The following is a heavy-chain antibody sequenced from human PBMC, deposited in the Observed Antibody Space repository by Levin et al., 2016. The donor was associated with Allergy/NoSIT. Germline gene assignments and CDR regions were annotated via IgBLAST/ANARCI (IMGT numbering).Heavy chain of an antibody. J-gene: IGHJ4*02. Sequence: WIRQPPGKGLEWIGSIYYSGSTYYNPSLKSRVTISVDTSKNQFSLKLSSVTAADTAVYYCYGSGNENWGQGTLVTVSS. CDR3: YGSGNEN. D-gene: IGHD3-10*01. CDR2: IYYSGST. V-gene: IGHV4-39*01.